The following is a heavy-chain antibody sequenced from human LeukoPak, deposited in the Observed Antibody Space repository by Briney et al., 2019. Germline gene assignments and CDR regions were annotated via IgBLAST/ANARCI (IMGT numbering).Heavy chain of an antibody. CDR2: IYHSGIT. V-gene: IGHV4-39*07. CDR3: ATEYSSSSAIDP. J-gene: IGHJ5*02. Sequence: SETLSLXCTVSGGSISSSSYYWGWIRQPPGKGLEWIGSIYHSGITYYNPSLKSRVTISVDTPKNQFSLKLSSVTAADTAVYYCATEYSSSSAIDPWGQGTLVTVSS. D-gene: IGHD6-6*01. CDR1: GGSISSSSYY.